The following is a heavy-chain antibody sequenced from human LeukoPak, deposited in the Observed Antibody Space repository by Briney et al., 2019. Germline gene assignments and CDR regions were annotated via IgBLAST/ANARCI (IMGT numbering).Heavy chain of an antibody. J-gene: IGHJ4*02. V-gene: IGHV3-23*01. D-gene: IGHD3-22*01. Sequence: GGSLRLSCAASGFTFSDYSMNWVRQAPGKGLEWVSAISGSGGSTYYADSVKGRFTISRDNSKNTLYLQMNSLRAEDTAVYYCAKEEDYDSSGCIDYWGQGTLVTVSS. CDR1: GFTFSDYS. CDR3: AKEEDYDSSGCIDY. CDR2: ISGSGGST.